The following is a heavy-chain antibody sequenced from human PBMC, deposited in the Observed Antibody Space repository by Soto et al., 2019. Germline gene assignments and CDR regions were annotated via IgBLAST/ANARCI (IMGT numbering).Heavy chain of an antibody. Sequence: SETLSLTCAVSGGSVSSGFHYWSWIRQPPGKGLEWIGNIYYSGSTNYNPSLKSRVTISVDTSKNQFSLKLNSVTAADTAVYYCARRPATAFYYFDYWGQGTLVTVSS. CDR1: GGSVSSGFHY. V-gene: IGHV4-61*01. D-gene: IGHD2-21*02. CDR2: IYYSGST. CDR3: ARRPATAFYYFDY. J-gene: IGHJ4*02.